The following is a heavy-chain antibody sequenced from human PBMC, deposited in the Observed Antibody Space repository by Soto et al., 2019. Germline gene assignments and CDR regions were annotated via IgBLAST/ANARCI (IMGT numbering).Heavy chain of an antibody. CDR3: ATVGYCSEDSCYTLTIRYGMDV. CDR2: ISHRGDNK. V-gene: IGHV3-30-3*01. CDR1: GFTFSEYG. D-gene: IGHD2-15*01. J-gene: IGHJ6*02. Sequence: QVQLVESGGGVVQPGRSLRLSCEASGFTFSEYGMHWVRQAPGKGLEWVAGISHRGDNKYIADSVKGRFTISRDNSKNMLFLQMTSMRVKDTAVYHCATVGYCSEDSCYTLTIRYGMDVWGQGTTVIVSS.